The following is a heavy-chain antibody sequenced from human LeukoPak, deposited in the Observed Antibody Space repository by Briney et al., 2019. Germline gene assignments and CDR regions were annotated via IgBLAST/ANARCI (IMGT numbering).Heavy chain of an antibody. J-gene: IGHJ6*03. CDR2: IIPIFGTA. D-gene: IGHD1/OR15-1a*01. Sequence: SVKVSCKASGGTFSSYAISWVRQAPGQGLEWMGGIIPIFGTANYAQKFQGRVTITADESTSTAYMELSRLRSDDTAVYYCARDGSYNWNRAAVYYYMDVWGKGTTVTVSS. CDR1: GGTFSSYA. V-gene: IGHV1-69*01. CDR3: ARDGSYNWNRAAVYYYMDV.